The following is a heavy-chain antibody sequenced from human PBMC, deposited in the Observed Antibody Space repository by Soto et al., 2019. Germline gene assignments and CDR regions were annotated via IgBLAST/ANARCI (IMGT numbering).Heavy chain of an antibody. CDR3: ARDTYSSSFYYYGMDV. J-gene: IGHJ6*02. V-gene: IGHV3-30-3*01. Sequence: GSLRLSCAASGFTFSSYAMHWVRQAPGKGLEWVAVISYDGSNKYYADSVKGRFTISRDNSKNTLYLQMNSLRAEDTAVYYCARDTYSSSFYYYGMDVWGQGTTVTVSS. CDR1: GFTFSSYA. D-gene: IGHD6-13*01. CDR2: ISYDGSNK.